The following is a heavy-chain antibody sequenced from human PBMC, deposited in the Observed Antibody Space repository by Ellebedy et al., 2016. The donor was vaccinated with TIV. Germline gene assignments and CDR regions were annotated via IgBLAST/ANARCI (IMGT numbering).Heavy chain of an antibody. D-gene: IGHD3-9*01. Sequence: AASVKVSCKTSGYTFTDYYIHWVRQAPGQGPEWMGWINPESADTNYAQNFQGRVTLTRDTSISTAFMELSSLGSDETAVYYCVRDPGSFEPHYYFDYWGQGTLVTVSS. CDR1: GYTFTDYY. V-gene: IGHV1-2*02. CDR3: VRDPGSFEPHYYFDY. J-gene: IGHJ4*02. CDR2: INPESADT.